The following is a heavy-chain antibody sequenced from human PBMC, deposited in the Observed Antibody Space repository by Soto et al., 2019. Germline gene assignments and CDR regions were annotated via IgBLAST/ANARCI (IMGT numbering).Heavy chain of an antibody. D-gene: IGHD2-2*01. V-gene: IGHV3-23*01. J-gene: IGHJ4*02. CDR2: ISGSGGST. Sequence: EVQLLESGGGLVQPGGSLRLSCAASGFTFSSYAMSWVRQAPGKGLEWVSAISGSGGSTYYADSVKGRFTISRDNSKNPLYLQMNSPRAEDTAVYYCAKSRPSIVVVPAAISDYWGQGTLVTVCS. CDR1: GFTFSSYA. CDR3: AKSRPSIVVVPAAISDY.